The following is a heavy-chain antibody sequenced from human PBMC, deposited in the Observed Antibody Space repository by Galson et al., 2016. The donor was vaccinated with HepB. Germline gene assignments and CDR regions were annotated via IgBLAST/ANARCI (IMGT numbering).Heavy chain of an antibody. CDR1: GDSLSSSNW. Sequence: ETLSLTCAVSGDSLSSSNWWSWVRQSPGKGLEWIGEIYHTGSTNYNPSLSSRVTISLDKSKNQFSLNLRSVTAADTAVYYCARAGDFWSGYYTGRWFDSWGQGTLVTVPS. D-gene: IGHD3-3*01. CDR2: IYHTGST. J-gene: IGHJ5*01. V-gene: IGHV4-4*02. CDR3: ARAGDFWSGYYTGRWFDS.